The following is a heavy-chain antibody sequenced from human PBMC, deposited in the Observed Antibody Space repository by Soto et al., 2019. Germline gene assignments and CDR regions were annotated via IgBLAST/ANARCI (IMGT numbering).Heavy chain of an antibody. D-gene: IGHD6-13*01. J-gene: IGHJ5*02. CDR3: AVVSSWSSVWFGP. CDR1: GGSISSSNW. V-gene: IGHV4-4*02. Sequence: QVQLQESGPGLVKPSGTLSLTCAVSGGSISSSNWWSWVRQPPGKGLEWIGEIYHSGSTNYNPSLKSLVXXSXDXXNIQFSLTPSSVTAAATAVYYCAVVSSWSSVWFGPGGQGTLVTVSS. CDR2: IYHSGST.